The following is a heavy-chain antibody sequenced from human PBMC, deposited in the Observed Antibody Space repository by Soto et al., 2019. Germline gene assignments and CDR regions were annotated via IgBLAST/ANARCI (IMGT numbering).Heavy chain of an antibody. J-gene: IGHJ6*02. V-gene: IGHV6-1*01. Sequence: SQTLSLTCAISGDSVSSNSAAWNWIRQSPSRGLEWLGRTYYRSKWYNDYAVSVKSRITINPDTSKNQFSLQLNSVTPEDTAVYYCARVPTGSGTFYYYYGMDVWGQGTTVTVSS. CDR2: TYYRSKWYN. CDR3: ARVPTGSGTFYYYYGMDV. CDR1: GDSVSSNSAA.